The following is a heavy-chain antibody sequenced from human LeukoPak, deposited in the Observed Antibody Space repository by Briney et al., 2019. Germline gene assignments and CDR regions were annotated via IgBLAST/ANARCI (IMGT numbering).Heavy chain of an antibody. J-gene: IGHJ6*03. D-gene: IGHD1-1*01. V-gene: IGHV7-4-1*02. CDR2: INTNTEKP. CDR3: ARGMSNSPYYFYYYMDV. CDR1: GYTFTSYT. Sequence: ASVKVSFKASGYTFTSYTMNWVRQAPGQGLEWMGCINTNTEKPTYAQGFTGRFVFSLDTSVSTAYLQISSLKAEDTAVYYCARGMSNSPYYFYYYMDVWGKGTTVTVSS.